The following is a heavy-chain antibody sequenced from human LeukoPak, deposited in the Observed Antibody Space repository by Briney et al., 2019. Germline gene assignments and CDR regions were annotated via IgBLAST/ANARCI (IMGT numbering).Heavy chain of an antibody. CDR1: GGSISSYY. V-gene: IGHV4-59*01. D-gene: IGHD3-10*01. CDR2: IYYSGST. CDR3: ARDHRWFGELFERYYYMDV. J-gene: IGHJ6*03. Sequence: SETLSLTCTVSGGSISSYYWSWIRQPPGKGLEWIGYIYYSGSTNYNPSLKSRVTISVNTSKNQFSLKLSSVTAADTAVYYCARDHRWFGELFERYYYMDVWGKGTTVTVSS.